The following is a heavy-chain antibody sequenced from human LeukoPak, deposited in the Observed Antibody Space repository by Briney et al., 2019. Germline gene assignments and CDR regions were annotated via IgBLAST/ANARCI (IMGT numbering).Heavy chain of an antibody. CDR1: GFTVSSNY. CDR3: ARALQDGRYYYYYGMDV. CDR2: IYSGGST. J-gene: IGHJ6*02. D-gene: IGHD4-17*01. V-gene: IGHV3-53*01. Sequence: GGSLRLSCAASGFTVSSNYMSWVRQAPGEGLEWVSVIYSGGSTYYADSVKGRFTISRDNSKNTLYLQMNSLRAEDTAVYYCARALQDGRYYYYYGMDVWGQGTTVTVSS.